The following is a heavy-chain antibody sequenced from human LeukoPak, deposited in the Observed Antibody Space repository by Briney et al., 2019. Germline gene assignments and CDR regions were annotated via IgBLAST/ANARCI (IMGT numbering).Heavy chain of an antibody. CDR3: ARHYDILTGYYTGSAPLFDY. D-gene: IGHD3-9*01. J-gene: IGHJ4*02. Sequence: SETLSPTCTVSGGSISSSSYYWGWIRQPPGKGLEWIGSIYYSGSTYYNPSLKSRVTISVDTSKNQFSLKLSSVTAADTAVYYCARHYDILTGYYTGSAPLFDYWGQGTLVTVSS. CDR2: IYYSGST. CDR1: GGSISSSSYY. V-gene: IGHV4-39*01.